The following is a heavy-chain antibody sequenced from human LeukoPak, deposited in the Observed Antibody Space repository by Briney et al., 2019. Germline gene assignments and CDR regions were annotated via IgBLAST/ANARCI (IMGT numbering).Heavy chain of an antibody. Sequence: ASVKVSCKASGYTFTGYYMHWVRQAPGQGLEWMGWINPNSGGTNYAQKFQGRVTMTRDTSISTAYMELSRLRSDDTAVYYCARDLEELGGYCSGGSCYFLNWFDPWGQGTLVTVSS. CDR2: INPNSGGT. CDR3: ARDLEELGGYCSGGSCYFLNWFDP. CDR1: GYTFTGYY. V-gene: IGHV1-2*02. D-gene: IGHD2-15*01. J-gene: IGHJ5*02.